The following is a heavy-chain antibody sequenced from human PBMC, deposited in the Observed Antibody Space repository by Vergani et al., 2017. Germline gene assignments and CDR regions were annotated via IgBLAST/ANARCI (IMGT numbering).Heavy chain of an antibody. CDR1: GGTFSSYA. V-gene: IGHV1-69*18. J-gene: IGHJ3*02. Sequence: QVQLVQSGAEVKKPGSSVKVSCKASGGTFSSYAISWVRQAPGQGLEWMGRIIPIFGTANYAQKFQGRVTITADESTSTAYMELSSLRSEDTAVYYCARGRGGGRYYDSSGYRAFDIWGQGTMVTVSS. D-gene: IGHD3-22*01. CDR2: IIPIFGTA. CDR3: ARGRGGGRYYDSSGYRAFDI.